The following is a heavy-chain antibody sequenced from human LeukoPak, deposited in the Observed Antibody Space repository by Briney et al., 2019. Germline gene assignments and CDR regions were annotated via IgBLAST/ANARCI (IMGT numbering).Heavy chain of an antibody. D-gene: IGHD5-18*01. CDR2: IYYSGSS. J-gene: IGHJ4*02. V-gene: IGHV4-39*01. Sequence: SETLSLTCTVSGGSISSSYSWGWIRQPPGKGLEWIGNIYYSGSSYYNPSLKTRVTISVETSKNQCSLKMSSVPAADTAVYYCARVKRIQLWSRDRYFDYWGQGTLVTVSS. CDR3: ARVKRIQLWSRDRYFDY. CDR1: GGSISSSYS.